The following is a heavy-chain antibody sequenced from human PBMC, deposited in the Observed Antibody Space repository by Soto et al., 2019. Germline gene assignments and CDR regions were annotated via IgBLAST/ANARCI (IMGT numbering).Heavy chain of an antibody. V-gene: IGHV3-23*01. CDR1: GFTFSSYA. CDR2: ISGSGGST. CDR3: AKDPTRIVVVVAATDWGDYGMDV. D-gene: IGHD2-15*01. Sequence: GGSLRLSCAASGFTFSSYAMSWVLQAPGKGLEWVSAISGSGGSTYYADSVKGRFTISRDNSKNTLYLQMNSLRAEDTAVYYCAKDPTRIVVVVAATDWGDYGMDVWGQGTTVTVSS. J-gene: IGHJ6*02.